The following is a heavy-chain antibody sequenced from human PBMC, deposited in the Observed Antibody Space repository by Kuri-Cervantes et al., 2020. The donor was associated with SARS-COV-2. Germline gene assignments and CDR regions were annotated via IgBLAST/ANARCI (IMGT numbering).Heavy chain of an antibody. V-gene: IGHV3-21*01. CDR2: ISSSSSYI. Sequence: GESLKISCAASGFTFSSYSMNWVRQAPGKGLEWVSSISSSSSYIYYADSVKGRFTISRDNAKNSLYLQMNSLRAEDTAVYYCAIMESSSDYYYYYGMDVWGQGTTVTVSS. J-gene: IGHJ6*02. CDR3: AIMESSSDYYYYYGMDV. CDR1: GFTFSSYS. D-gene: IGHD3-16*01.